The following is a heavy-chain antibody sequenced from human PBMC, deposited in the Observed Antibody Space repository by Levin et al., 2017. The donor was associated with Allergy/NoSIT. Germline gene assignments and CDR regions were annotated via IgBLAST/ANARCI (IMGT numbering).Heavy chain of an antibody. D-gene: IGHD1-26*01. CDR1: GFTFSDYY. V-gene: IGHV3-11*01. CDR2: ISSSGSTI. Sequence: GGSLRLSCAASGFTFSDYYMSWIRQAPGKGLEWVSYISSSGSTIYYADSVKGRFTISRDNAKNSLYLQMNSLRAEDTAVYYCASTSSGSYYELDYWGQGTLVTVSS. J-gene: IGHJ4*02. CDR3: ASTSSGSYYELDY.